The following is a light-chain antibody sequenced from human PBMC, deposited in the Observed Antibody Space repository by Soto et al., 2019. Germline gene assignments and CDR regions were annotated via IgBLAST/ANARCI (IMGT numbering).Light chain of an antibody. CDR1: SNDVGGYNY. CDR3: SSYTSSTILEV. J-gene: IGLJ2*01. CDR2: DVT. V-gene: IGLV2-14*03. Sequence: QSALTQPASVSGSPGQSVSISCTGTSNDVGGYNYVSWYQQYPDKAPTLIIYDVTNRPSGVSNRFSGSKSGNTASLTISGLQAEDEADYYCSSYTSSTILEVFGGGTKVTVL.